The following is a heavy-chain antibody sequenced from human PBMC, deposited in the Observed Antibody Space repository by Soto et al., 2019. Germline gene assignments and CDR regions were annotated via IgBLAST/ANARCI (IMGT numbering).Heavy chain of an antibody. CDR1: GGSFSGYY. Sequence: SETLSLTCAVYGGSFSGYYWSWIRQPPGKGLEWIGEINHTGSTNYNPSLKSPVTISVDTSKNQFSLKLSSVSAADTAVYYCATGRGVRGVIITTYYYYGLDVWAQGTTVTVSS. J-gene: IGHJ6*02. CDR2: INHTGST. V-gene: IGHV4-34*01. D-gene: IGHD3-10*01. CDR3: ATGRGVRGVIITTYYYYGLDV.